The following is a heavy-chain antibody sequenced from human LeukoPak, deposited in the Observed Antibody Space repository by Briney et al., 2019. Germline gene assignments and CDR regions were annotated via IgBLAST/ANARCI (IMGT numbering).Heavy chain of an antibody. CDR2: INPNSGGT. D-gene: IGHD3-16*01. CDR1: GYTFTGYY. V-gene: IGHV1-2*02. J-gene: IGHJ4*02. Sequence: ASVKVSCKASGYTFTGYYMHWVRQAPGQGLEWMGWINPNSGGTNYAQKFQGRVTMTRDSSISTAYMELSRLRSDDTAVYYCARSITFGGVYYFDYWGQGTLVTVSS. CDR3: ARSITFGGVYYFDY.